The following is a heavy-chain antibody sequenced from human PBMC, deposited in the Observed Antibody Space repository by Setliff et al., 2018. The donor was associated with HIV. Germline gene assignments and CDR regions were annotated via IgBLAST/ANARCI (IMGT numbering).Heavy chain of an antibody. Sequence: ASVKVSCKSSGYTFTNYDINWVRQAAGQGLEWMGWMNPNSGNTGFAQKFQGRVTMTRNTSISTAYMELRSLRSEDTAVYFCARGADGDYHYYMEVWGKGTTVTVSS. J-gene: IGHJ6*03. CDR3: ARGADGDYHYYMEV. CDR1: GYTFTNYD. D-gene: IGHD3-10*01. CDR2: MNPNSGNT. V-gene: IGHV1-8*02.